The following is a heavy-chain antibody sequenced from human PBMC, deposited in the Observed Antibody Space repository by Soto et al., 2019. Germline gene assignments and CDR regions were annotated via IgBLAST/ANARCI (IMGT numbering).Heavy chain of an antibody. V-gene: IGHV2-5*01. J-gene: IGHJ5*02. CDR2: IYASGGT. Sequence: QITLKESGPTLVKSTQTLTLTCTFSGFSLSSGGGAVGWIRQPPGKALEWLAIIYASGGTHYSPSLKTRLTITKDTSKNQVVLTMTDRDPVDTATYYCGHRRDVATRCWFDPWGQGILVTVSA. D-gene: IGHD6-6*01. CDR3: GHRRDVATRCWFDP. CDR1: GFSLSSGGGA.